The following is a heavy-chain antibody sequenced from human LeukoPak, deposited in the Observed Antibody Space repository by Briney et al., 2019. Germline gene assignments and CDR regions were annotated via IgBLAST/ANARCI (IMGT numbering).Heavy chain of an antibody. D-gene: IGHD4-17*01. CDR2: INPNSGGT. CDR3: ARDPYGDYVYDY. V-gene: IGHV1-2*02. J-gene: IGHJ4*02. Sequence: ASVKVSCKASGGTFSSYAISWVRQAPGQGLEWMGWINPNSGGTNYAQKFQGRVTMTRDTSISTAYMELSRLRSDDTAVYYCARDPYGDYVYDYWGQGTLVTVSS. CDR1: GGTFSSYA.